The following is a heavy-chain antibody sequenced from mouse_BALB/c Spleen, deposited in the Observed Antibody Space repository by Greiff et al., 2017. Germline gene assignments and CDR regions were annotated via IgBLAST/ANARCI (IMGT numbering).Heavy chain of an antibody. J-gene: IGHJ4*01. CDR1: GFSLTSYG. D-gene: IGHD2-10*02. V-gene: IGHV2-2*02. CDR3: ARNWGYGNYAMDY. Sequence: VQRVESGPGLVQPSQSLSITCTVSGFSLTSYGVHWVRQSPGKGLEWLGVIWSGGSTDYNAAFISRLSISKDNSKSQVFFKMNSLQANDTAIYYCARNWGYGNYAMDYWGQGTSVTVSS. CDR2: IWSGGST.